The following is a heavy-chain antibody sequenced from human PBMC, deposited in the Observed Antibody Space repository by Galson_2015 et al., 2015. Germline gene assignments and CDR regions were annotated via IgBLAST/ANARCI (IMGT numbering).Heavy chain of an antibody. J-gene: IGHJ4*02. Sequence: SLRLSCAASGFTLDDYAMHWVRQAPGKGLEWVSGISWNSGTIGYADSVKGRFTISRDNAKNSLYLQMNSLRADDTALYYCAKSSRAEYGSSWGGYFDSWGQGTLVTVSS. V-gene: IGHV3-9*01. D-gene: IGHD6-13*01. CDR3: AKSSRAEYGSSWGGYFDS. CDR1: GFTLDDYA. CDR2: ISWNSGTI.